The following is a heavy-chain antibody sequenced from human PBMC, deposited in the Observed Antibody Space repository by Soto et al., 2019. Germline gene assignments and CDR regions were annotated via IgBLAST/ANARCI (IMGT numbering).Heavy chain of an antibody. J-gene: IGHJ4*02. CDR2: ISSREVTV. D-gene: IGHD6-19*01. V-gene: IGHV3-11*01. Sequence: PGGSLRLSXAASGFTFSNYYMTWIRQAPGKGLECLSYISSREVTVYYADSVKGRFTISRDNTKNSLYLQMTTLRDEDTAVYYCARVSASGWHVNGRDYFDSWGQGTLVTVSS. CDR1: GFTFSNYY. CDR3: ARVSASGWHVNGRDYFDS.